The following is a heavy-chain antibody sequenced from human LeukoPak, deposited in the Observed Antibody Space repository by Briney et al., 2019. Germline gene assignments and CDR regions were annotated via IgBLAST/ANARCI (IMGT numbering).Heavy chain of an antibody. CDR3: ARRTHLLWFGEPFDY. V-gene: IGHV4-34*01. D-gene: IGHD3-10*01. CDR1: GGSFSGYY. J-gene: IGHJ4*02. Sequence: SETLSLTCAVYGGSFSGYYWSWIRQPPGKGLEWIGEINHSGSTNYNPSLKSRVTISVDTSRNQFSLKLSSVTAADTAVYYCARRTHLLWFGEPFDYWGQGTLVTVSS. CDR2: INHSGST.